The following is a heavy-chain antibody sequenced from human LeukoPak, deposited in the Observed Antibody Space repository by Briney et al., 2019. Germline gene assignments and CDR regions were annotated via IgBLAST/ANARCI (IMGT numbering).Heavy chain of an antibody. CDR2: ISISSSHI. V-gene: IGHV3-21*01. Sequence: PGGSLRLSCAASGFTFSSYSMNWVRQAPGKGLEWVSSISISSSHIYYADSVKGRFTISRDNAKNSLYLQMNSLRAEDTAVYYCARALEMTTTRSNFDYWGQGTLVTVSS. D-gene: IGHD5-24*01. CDR3: ARALEMTTTRSNFDY. CDR1: GFTFSSYS. J-gene: IGHJ4*02.